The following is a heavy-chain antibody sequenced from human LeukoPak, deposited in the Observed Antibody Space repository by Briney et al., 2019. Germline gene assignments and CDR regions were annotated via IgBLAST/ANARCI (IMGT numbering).Heavy chain of an antibody. CDR1: GGTFSSYA. J-gene: IGHJ6*02. CDR3: ARFHPPIVVVPAAMDPRDYYYGMDV. CDR2: IIPIFGTA. Sequence: ASVKVSYKASGGTFSSYAISWVRQAPGQGLEWMGGIIPIFGTANYAQKFQGRVTITADESTSTAYMELSSLRSEDTAVYYCARFHPPIVVVPAAMDPRDYYYGMDVWGQGTTATVSS. V-gene: IGHV1-69*01. D-gene: IGHD2-2*01.